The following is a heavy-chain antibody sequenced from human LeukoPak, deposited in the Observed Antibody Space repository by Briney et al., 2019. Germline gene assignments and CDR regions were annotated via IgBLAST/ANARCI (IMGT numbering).Heavy chain of an antibody. CDR3: ARDAFSSSSSSFPLDY. Sequence: GGSLRLSCAASGFTFSSYAIHWVRQAPGKGLGWVAVISYDGSNKYYAEYVKGRFTISRDNSKNTLYLQMNSLRAEDTAVYYCARDAFSSSSSSFPLDYWGQGILVTVSS. D-gene: IGHD6-6*01. CDR1: GFTFSSYA. CDR2: ISYDGSNK. J-gene: IGHJ4*02. V-gene: IGHV3-30-3*01.